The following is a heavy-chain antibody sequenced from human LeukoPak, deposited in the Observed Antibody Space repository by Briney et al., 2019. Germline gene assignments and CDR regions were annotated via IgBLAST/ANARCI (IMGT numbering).Heavy chain of an antibody. CDR2: IYSGGST. D-gene: IGHD3-22*01. Sequence: GGSLRLSCAASGFTVSSNYMSWVRQAPGKGLEWVSVIYSGGSTYYADSVKGRFTISRDNSKNTLYLQMNSLRAEDTAVYYCARDSNDYYYMFHYWGQGTLVTVSS. J-gene: IGHJ4*02. CDR1: GFTVSSNY. CDR3: ARDSNDYYYMFHY. V-gene: IGHV3-53*01.